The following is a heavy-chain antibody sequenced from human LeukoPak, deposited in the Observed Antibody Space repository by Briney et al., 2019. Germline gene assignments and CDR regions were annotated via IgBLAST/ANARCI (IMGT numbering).Heavy chain of an antibody. Sequence: SETLSLTCTVSGGSTSSGGYYWSWIRQHPGKGLEWIGYIYYSGSTYYNPSLKSRVTISVDTSKNQFSLKLSSVTAADTAVYYGARAGRHWLAEPTEGKAYWYFDLWGRGTLVTVSS. V-gene: IGHV4-31*03. CDR3: ARAGRHWLAEPTEGKAYWYFDL. CDR1: GGSTSSGGYY. CDR2: IYYSGST. D-gene: IGHD6-19*01. J-gene: IGHJ2*01.